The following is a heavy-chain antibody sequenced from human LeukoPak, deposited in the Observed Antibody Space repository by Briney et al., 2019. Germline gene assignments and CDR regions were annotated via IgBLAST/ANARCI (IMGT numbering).Heavy chain of an antibody. CDR3: AKDGMATISYYFDY. V-gene: IGHV3-23*01. J-gene: IGHJ4*02. D-gene: IGHD5-24*01. Sequence: GGSLRLSCAASGFTFSSYAMSWVRQAPGKGLEWVSAISGSGGSTYYADSVRGRFTISIDNSKNTLYLQMNSLGAEDTAVYYCAKDGMATISYYFDYWGQGTLVTVSS. CDR1: GFTFSSYA. CDR2: ISGSGGST.